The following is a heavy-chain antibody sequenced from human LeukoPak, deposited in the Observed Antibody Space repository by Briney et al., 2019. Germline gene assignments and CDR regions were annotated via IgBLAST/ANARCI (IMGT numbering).Heavy chain of an antibody. V-gene: IGHV3-21*04. Sequence: GGSLRLSCAASGFSSSTYTMNWVRQAPGKGLEWVSSISSGSTYIYYADSVKGRFTISRDNAKNSLYLQMNSLRAEDTAIYFCARDRSQGSDGSGYYPDAFVIWGQGTMVSVSS. CDR2: ISSGSTYI. CDR3: ARDRSQGSDGSGYYPDAFVI. CDR1: GFSSSTYT. J-gene: IGHJ3*02. D-gene: IGHD3-22*01.